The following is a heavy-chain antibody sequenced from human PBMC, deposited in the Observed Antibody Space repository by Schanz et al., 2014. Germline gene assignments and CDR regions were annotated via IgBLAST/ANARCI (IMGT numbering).Heavy chain of an antibody. J-gene: IGHJ3*01. CDR1: GNTLSAYY. CDR2: IDPNSGGT. CDR3: ARTASHDVWRGYIPHYAFDL. Sequence: QVQLVQSGADVKKPGASVKVSCKASGNTLSAYYIHWIRQAPGQGLEWMGWIDPNSGGTNYAQKFPGRVTMTSDTSITTVYMEVNSLTSDDTAVSYCARTASHDVWRGYIPHYAFDLWGQGTVVIVSS. D-gene: IGHD3-3*01. V-gene: IGHV1-2*02.